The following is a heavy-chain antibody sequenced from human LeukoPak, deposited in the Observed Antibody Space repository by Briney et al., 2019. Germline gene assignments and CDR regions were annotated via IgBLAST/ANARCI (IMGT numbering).Heavy chain of an antibody. Sequence: VASVTVSCTASGCTLTSYGISWVRPAPGQGLEWMGWISAYNGNTNYAQKLQGRVTMTTDTSTSTAYMELRSLRSDDTAVYYCARGARYGSGSFDYWGQGTLVTVSS. CDR2: ISAYNGNT. CDR1: GCTLTSYG. D-gene: IGHD3-10*01. J-gene: IGHJ4*02. V-gene: IGHV1-18*01. CDR3: ARGARYGSGSFDY.